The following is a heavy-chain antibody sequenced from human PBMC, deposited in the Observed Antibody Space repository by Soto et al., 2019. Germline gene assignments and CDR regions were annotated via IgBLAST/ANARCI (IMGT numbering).Heavy chain of an antibody. D-gene: IGHD3-10*02. J-gene: IGHJ5*02. CDR2: IYYSGST. Sequence: SETLSLTCTVSGGSISSYYWSWIRQPPGKGLEWIGYIYYSGSTNYNPSLKSRVTISVDTSKNQFSLKLSSVTAADTAVYYCAMFGNANWFDPWGQGTLVTVSS. CDR1: GGSISSYY. V-gene: IGHV4-59*01. CDR3: AMFGNANWFDP.